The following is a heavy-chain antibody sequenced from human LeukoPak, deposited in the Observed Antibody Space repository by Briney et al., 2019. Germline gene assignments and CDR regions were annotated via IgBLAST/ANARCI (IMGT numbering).Heavy chain of an antibody. J-gene: IGHJ5*02. Sequence: ASVKVSCKASGYTSTSYGISWVRQGPGQGLEWMGWISAYNGNTNYAQTPQGRVTMTTDTSTRTAYMELRSLRSDDTAVYYCARGQPHYGTWGQGTLVTVPS. CDR2: ISAYNGNT. V-gene: IGHV1-18*04. CDR3: ARGQPHYGT. D-gene: IGHD4-17*01. CDR1: GYTSTSYG.